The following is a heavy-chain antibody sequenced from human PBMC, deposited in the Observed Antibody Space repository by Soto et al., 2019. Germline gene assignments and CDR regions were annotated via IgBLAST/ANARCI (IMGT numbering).Heavy chain of an antibody. CDR2: INSDGTTI. J-gene: IGHJ4*02. Sequence: EVQLVESGGDLIQPGGSLRISCAASGFTFSTSWMHWVRQTPGEGLAWVSRINSDGTTINYADSVKGRFTISRDNAKNTLYLKMNSLRADDTAVYYCKRAGSYRFDYWGQGTMFTVSS. CDR1: GFTFSTSW. V-gene: IGHV3-74*01. CDR3: KRAGSYRFDY. D-gene: IGHD1-26*01.